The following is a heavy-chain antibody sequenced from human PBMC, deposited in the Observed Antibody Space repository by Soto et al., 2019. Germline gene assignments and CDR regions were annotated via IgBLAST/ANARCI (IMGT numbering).Heavy chain of an antibody. D-gene: IGHD3-22*01. CDR3: AKAGPTSGYYYASDY. J-gene: IGHJ4*02. V-gene: IGHV3-23*01. CDR2: ISGRGDST. CDR1: GFTFNKHA. Sequence: EVQVLESGGGLVQPGGSLRLSCAASGFTFNKHAMNWVRQAPGKGLEWVSAISGRGDSTYYADSVKGRFTISRDNSKNTLYLRMNSLRAEDAAIYYCAKAGPTSGYYYASDYWGQGTLVTVSS.